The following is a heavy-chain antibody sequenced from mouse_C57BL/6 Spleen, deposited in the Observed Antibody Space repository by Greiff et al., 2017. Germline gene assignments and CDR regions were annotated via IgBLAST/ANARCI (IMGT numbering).Heavy chain of an antibody. CDR1: GYTFTSYW. J-gene: IGHJ2*01. CDR2: IHPNSGST. D-gene: IGHD6-1*01. Sequence: VQLQQPGAELVKPGASVKLSCKASGYTFTSYWMHWVKQRPGQGLEWIGMIHPNSGSTNYNEKFKSKATLTVDKSSSTAYMELSSLTTEDSAVYYCSRCSSCSRCFDYWGQGTTLTVSS. V-gene: IGHV1-64*01. CDR3: SRCSSCSRCFDY.